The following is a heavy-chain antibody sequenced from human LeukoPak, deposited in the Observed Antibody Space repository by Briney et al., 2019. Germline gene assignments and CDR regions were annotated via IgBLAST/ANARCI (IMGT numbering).Heavy chain of an antibody. D-gene: IGHD6-19*01. J-gene: IGHJ4*02. CDR1: GFTFSSYS. V-gene: IGHV3-21*01. CDR2: ISSSSSYI. Sequence: GGSLRLSCAASGFTFSSYSMNWVRQAPGKGLEWVSSISSSSSYIYYADSVKGRFTISRDNAKDSLCLQMNSLRAEDTAVYYCARVGKGEQWLVRSTYYFDYWGQGTLVTVSS. CDR3: ARVGKGEQWLVRSTYYFDY.